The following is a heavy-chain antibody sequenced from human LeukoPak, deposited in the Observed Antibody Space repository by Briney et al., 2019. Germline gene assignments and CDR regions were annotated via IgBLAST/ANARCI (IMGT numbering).Heavy chain of an antibody. CDR3: ARDYGDYFGSLFDY. Sequence: PGGSLRLSCAASGFTFSSYAMSWVRQAPGKGRGWVSAISGSGGSTYYADSVKGRFTISRDNSKNTLYLQMNSLRAEDTAVYYCARDYGDYFGSLFDYWGQGTLVTVSS. V-gene: IGHV3-23*01. D-gene: IGHD4-17*01. J-gene: IGHJ4*02. CDR1: GFTFSSYA. CDR2: ISGSGGST.